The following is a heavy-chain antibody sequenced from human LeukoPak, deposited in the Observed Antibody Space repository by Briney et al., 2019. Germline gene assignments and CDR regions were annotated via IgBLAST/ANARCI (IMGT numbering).Heavy chain of an antibody. Sequence: GGSLRLSCAASGFTFSGSAMHWVRQASGKGLEWVGRIRSKANSYATAYAASVKGRFTISRDDSKNTAYLQINSLKTEDTAVYYCTSLGGSDWPSGMDVWGQGTTVTVSS. CDR2: IRSKANSYAT. CDR3: TSLGGSDWPSGMDV. J-gene: IGHJ6*02. CDR1: GFTFSGSA. V-gene: IGHV3-73*01. D-gene: IGHD6-19*01.